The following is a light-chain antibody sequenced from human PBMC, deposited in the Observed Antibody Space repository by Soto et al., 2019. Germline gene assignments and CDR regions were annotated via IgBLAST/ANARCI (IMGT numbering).Light chain of an antibody. CDR2: KAS. J-gene: IGKJ2*01. CDR3: QQYKDYVYT. Sequence: DIQMTQSPSTRSASVGDTVTITCRASQSINKWLAWYQQKPGKAPKLLIYKASTLKRGVPSRFSGSGSATEFTLTISGLQPDDFATYYCQQYKDYVYTFGQGTKVDI. V-gene: IGKV1-5*03. CDR1: QSINKW.